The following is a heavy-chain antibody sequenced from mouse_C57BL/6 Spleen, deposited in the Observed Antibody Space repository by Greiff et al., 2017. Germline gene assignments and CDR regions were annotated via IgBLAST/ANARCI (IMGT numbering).Heavy chain of an antibody. D-gene: IGHD2-2*01. V-gene: IGHV1-52*01. CDR1: GYTFTSYW. J-gene: IGHJ2*01. CDR2: IDPSDSET. Sequence: QVHVKQPGAELVRPGSSVKLSCKASGYTFTSYWMHWVKQRPIQGLEWIGNIDPSDSETHYNQKFKDKATLTVDKSSSTAYMQLSSLTSEDSAVYYCARYNYGYDGDFDYWGQGTTLTVSS. CDR3: ARYNYGYDGDFDY.